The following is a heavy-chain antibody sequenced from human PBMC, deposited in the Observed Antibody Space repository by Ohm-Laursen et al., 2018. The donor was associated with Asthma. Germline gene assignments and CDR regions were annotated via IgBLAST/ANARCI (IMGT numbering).Heavy chain of an antibody. J-gene: IGHJ4*02. CDR2: IKSKTDGGTT. D-gene: IGHD4-17*01. Sequence: SLRLSCSASGFTFSNAWMSWVRQAPGKGLEWVGRIKSKTDGGTTDYAAPVKGRFTISRDDSKNTLYLQMNSLRAEDTAVYYCAKDRDYRDYSNYDYWGQGTLVTVSS. CDR1: GFTFSNAW. CDR3: AKDRDYRDYSNYDY. V-gene: IGHV3-15*01.